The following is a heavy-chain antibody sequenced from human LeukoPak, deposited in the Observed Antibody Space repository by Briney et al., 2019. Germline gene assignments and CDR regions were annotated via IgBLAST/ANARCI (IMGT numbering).Heavy chain of an antibody. J-gene: IGHJ4*02. CDR3: ARDPESSSFDL. D-gene: IGHD6-13*01. V-gene: IGHV3-7*01. CDR1: GFSFSTYW. CDR2: IDQGGSVR. Sequence: GGSLRLSCAASGFSFSTYWMSWVRQTPEKGLEFVANIDQGGSVRNYMDSLKGRCTISRDNAKKSLHLEINSLRADDTAVYYCARDPESSSFDLWGRGALVTVSS.